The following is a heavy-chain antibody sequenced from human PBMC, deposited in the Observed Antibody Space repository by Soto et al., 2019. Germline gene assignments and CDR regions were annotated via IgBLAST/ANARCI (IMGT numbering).Heavy chain of an antibody. V-gene: IGHV2-5*02. J-gene: IGHJ4*02. CDR1: GFSLSTSGEG. CDR3: XXXXXXXXXXXTXYLDY. Sequence: QITLKESGPTLVKPTQTLTLTCTFSGFSLSTSGEGVGWIRQPPGKALEWLALIYWDDDKRYSPSLKSRLTXXXXXXXXXXXXXXXXXXXXXXXXXXXXXXXXXXXXXXTXYLDYWGQGTLVTVSS. CDR2: IYWDDDK.